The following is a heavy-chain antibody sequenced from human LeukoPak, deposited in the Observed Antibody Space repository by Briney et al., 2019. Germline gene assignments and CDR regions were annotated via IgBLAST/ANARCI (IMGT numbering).Heavy chain of an antibody. CDR1: GGSISSGDYY. CDR2: MYYSGST. CDR3: ARPYYYDSRIDP. V-gene: IGHV4-30-4*01. Sequence: SETLSLTCTVSGGSISSGDYYWSGIRQPPGKSLEWIAYMYYSGSTYYNPSLKSRVTMSADTSKNQLSLKLSSVTAADTAVYYCARPYYYDSRIDPWGQGILVTVSS. D-gene: IGHD3-22*01. J-gene: IGHJ5*02.